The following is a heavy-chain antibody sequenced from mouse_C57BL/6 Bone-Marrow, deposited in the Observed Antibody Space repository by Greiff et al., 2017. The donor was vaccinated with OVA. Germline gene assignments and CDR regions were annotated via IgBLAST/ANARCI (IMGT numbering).Heavy chain of an antibody. J-gene: IGHJ1*03. CDR3: ARSTMVTTRYFDV. D-gene: IGHD2-2*01. Sequence: VQLQQSGPELVKPGASVKISCKASGYAFSSSWMNWVKQRPGKGLELLCLIYPGAGAPHYNGKFKGKATLTADKSSSTAYMQLSSLTSEDSAVYFCARSTMVTTRYFDVWGTGTTVTVSA. CDR2: IYPGAGAP. CDR1: GYAFSSSW. V-gene: IGHV1-82*01.